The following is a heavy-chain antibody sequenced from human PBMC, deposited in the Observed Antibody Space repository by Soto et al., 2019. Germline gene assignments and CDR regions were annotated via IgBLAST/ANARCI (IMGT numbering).Heavy chain of an antibody. CDR3: VRERAPFDAFDI. J-gene: IGHJ3*02. CDR1: GLTFSCWG. Sequence: GGSMRLSCAASGLTFSCWGMHWVRQAPGKGLEWVAVIWSNGRNTYYADSVKGRFTFSRDNAKNTLYLQMNSLRVEDTALYYCVRERAPFDAFDIWGQGTMVTVSS. V-gene: IGHV3-33*01. CDR2: IWSNGRNT.